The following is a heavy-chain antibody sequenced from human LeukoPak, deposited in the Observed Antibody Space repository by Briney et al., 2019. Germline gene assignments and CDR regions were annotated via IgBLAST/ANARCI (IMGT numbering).Heavy chain of an antibody. CDR2: INHSGST. D-gene: IGHD3-3*01. Sequence: SETLSLTCAVYGGSFSGYYWSWIRQPPGKGLEWIGEINHSGSTNYNPSLKSRVTISVDTSKNQFSLKLSSVTAADTAVYYCARGRRSGLEWLPIYYYYMDVWGKGTTVTVSS. CDR1: GGSFSGYY. J-gene: IGHJ6*03. V-gene: IGHV4-34*01. CDR3: ARGRRSGLEWLPIYYYYMDV.